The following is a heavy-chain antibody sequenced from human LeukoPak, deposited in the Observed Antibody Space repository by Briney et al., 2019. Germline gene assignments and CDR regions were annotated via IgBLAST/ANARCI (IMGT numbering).Heavy chain of an antibody. J-gene: IGHJ4*02. V-gene: IGHV3-74*01. CDR3: AREAILTGYYFDY. D-gene: IGHD3-9*01. Sequence: GGSLRLSCAASGFTFSSYWMHWVRQAPGKGLVWVSRINSDGRSTSYADSVKGRFTISRDNAKNTLYLQMNSLRAEDTAVYYCAREAILTGYYFDYWGQGTLVTVSS. CDR2: INSDGRST. CDR1: GFTFSSYW.